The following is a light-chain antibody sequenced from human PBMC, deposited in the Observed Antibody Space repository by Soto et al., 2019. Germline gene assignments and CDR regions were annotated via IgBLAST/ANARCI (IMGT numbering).Light chain of an antibody. CDR2: AAS. J-gene: IGKJ4*01. CDR1: HNINIY. Sequence: DIQLPHSPASLPASVRRRDTITCRASHNINIYLSWYQQKPGKAPKLLIYAASTLQSGVASRFSGSGSATDFTLTINSLQPEDFATYFCQQGYSMPLTFGGGTKVDIK. CDR3: QQGYSMPLT. V-gene: IGKV1-39*01.